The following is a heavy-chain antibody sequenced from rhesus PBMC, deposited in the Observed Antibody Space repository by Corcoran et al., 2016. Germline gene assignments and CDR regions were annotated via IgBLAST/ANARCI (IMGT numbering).Heavy chain of an antibody. CDR3: ASALYDTATVIADY. CDR1: GGSISSSY. CDR2: IYGSGSST. V-gene: IGHV4-169*02. Sequence: QLQLQESGPGLVKPSETLSVTCAVSGGSISSSYWSWIRQAPGKGLEGFGYIYGSGSSTNSNPSLKSRFTLSVDTSKNQLSLKLSSVTAADTAVYYCASALYDTATVIADYWGQGVLVTVSS. J-gene: IGHJ4*01. D-gene: IGHD5-12*01.